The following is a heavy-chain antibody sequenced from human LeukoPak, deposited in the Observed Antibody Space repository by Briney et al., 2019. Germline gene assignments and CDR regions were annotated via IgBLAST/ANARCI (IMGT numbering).Heavy chain of an antibody. J-gene: IGHJ6*03. D-gene: IGHD1-26*01. CDR1: GGSFSGYY. Sequence: PSETLSLTCAVYGGSFSGYYWSWIRQPPGKGLEWIGEINHSGSTNYNPSLKSRVTISVDTSKNQFSLKLSSVTAADTAVYYCARAVDSGSYYAYYYYMDVWGKGTTVTVSS. V-gene: IGHV4-34*01. CDR3: ARAVDSGSYYAYYYYMDV. CDR2: INHSGST.